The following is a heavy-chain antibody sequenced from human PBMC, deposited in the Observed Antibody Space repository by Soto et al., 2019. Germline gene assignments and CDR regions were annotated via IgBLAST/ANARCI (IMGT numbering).Heavy chain of an antibody. CDR1: VFTLSSYW. J-gene: IGHJ4*02. CDR3: VRDGGTGWHFDS. Sequence: GWSLRLSCEASVFTLSSYWMSWIRQAPGKGLEWVANTRQDGGQSYLVDSVQGRFTISRDNAKNSVYLQMNSLRAEDTAVYYCVRDGGTGWHFDSWGQGTLVTVSS. D-gene: IGHD6-19*01. CDR2: TRQDGGQS. V-gene: IGHV3-7*01.